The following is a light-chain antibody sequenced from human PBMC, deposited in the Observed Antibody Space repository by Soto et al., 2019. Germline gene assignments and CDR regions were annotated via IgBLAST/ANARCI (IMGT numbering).Light chain of an antibody. CDR1: SSDVGGYNY. J-gene: IGLJ1*01. Sequence: QSVLTQPASVSGSPGQSIAISCTGTSSDVGGYNYVSWYQQLPGKAPKLLISGVSNRPSGVSHRFSGSKSGNTASLTISGLQAEDETDYYCCSYAGSSTYVFGTGTKVTVL. CDR2: GVS. V-gene: IGLV2-14*01. CDR3: CSYAGSSTYV.